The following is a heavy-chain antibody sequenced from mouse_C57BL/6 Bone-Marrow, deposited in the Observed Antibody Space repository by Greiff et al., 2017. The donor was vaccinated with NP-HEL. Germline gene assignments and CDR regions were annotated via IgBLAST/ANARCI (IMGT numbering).Heavy chain of an antibody. Sequence: QVQLQQPGAELVKPGASVKLSCKASGYTFTSYWMQWVKQRPGQGLEWIGEIDPSVSYTNYNQKFKGKATLTVDTSSSTAYMQLSSLTSEDSAVYYCARSLSAWGQGTLVTVSA. CDR1: GYTFTSYW. V-gene: IGHV1-50*01. CDR3: ARSLSA. D-gene: IGHD1-1*01. CDR2: IDPSVSYT. J-gene: IGHJ3*01.